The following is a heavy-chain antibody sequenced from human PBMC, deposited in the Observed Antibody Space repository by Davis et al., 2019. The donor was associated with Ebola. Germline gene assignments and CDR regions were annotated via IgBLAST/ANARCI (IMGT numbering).Heavy chain of an antibody. Sequence: GGSLRLSCAASGFTFSSYAMSWVRQAPGKGLEWVAVISYDGSNKYYADSVKGRFTISRDNSMNTLYLQMNSLRAEDTALYFCARDARRSYYAYYDMDVWGQGTTVTVSS. V-gene: IGHV3-30-3*01. CDR1: GFTFSSYA. CDR2: ISYDGSNK. D-gene: IGHD3-10*01. CDR3: ARDARRSYYAYYDMDV. J-gene: IGHJ6*02.